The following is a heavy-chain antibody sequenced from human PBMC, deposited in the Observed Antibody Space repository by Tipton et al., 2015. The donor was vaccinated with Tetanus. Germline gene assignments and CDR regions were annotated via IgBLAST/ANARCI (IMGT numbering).Heavy chain of an antibody. J-gene: IGHJ4*02. CDR3: ARDQARGARGWNYFDF. D-gene: IGHD1-26*01. CDR1: GVSISGGRYY. V-gene: IGHV4-31*02. CDR2: IYSSGST. Sequence: TLSLTCTVSGVSISGGRYYWSWIRQRPGKGLEWIGDIYSSGSTYTDPSLKGRVTISVDTSENQFSLRLNSVTAADTAVYYCARDQARGARGWNYFDFWGLGTLVIVSS.